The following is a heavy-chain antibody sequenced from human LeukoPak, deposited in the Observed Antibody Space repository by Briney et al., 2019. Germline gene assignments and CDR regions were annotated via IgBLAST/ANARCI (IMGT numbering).Heavy chain of an antibody. V-gene: IGHV4-34*01. CDR3: ARAYPLTGFDY. J-gene: IGHJ4*02. CDR1: GGSFSGYY. D-gene: IGHD3-9*01. Sequence: SETLSLTCAFYGGSFSGYYWSWIRQPPGKGLEWIGEINHSGSTNYNPSLKSRVTISVDTSKNQFSLKLSSVTAADTAVYYCARAYPLTGFDYCGQGTLVTVSS. CDR2: INHSGST.